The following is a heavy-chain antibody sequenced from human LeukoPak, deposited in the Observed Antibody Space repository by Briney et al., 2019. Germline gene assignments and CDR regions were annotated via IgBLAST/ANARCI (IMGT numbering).Heavy chain of an antibody. CDR1: GFTFSSYS. D-gene: IGHD2-15*01. V-gene: IGHV3-48*04. CDR3: AREGLVVDAFDI. Sequence: GGSLRLSCAASGFTFSSYSMNWVRQAPGKGLECVSYISSSGSTIYYADSVKGRFTISRDNAKNSLYLQMNSLRAEDTAVYYCAREGLVVDAFDIWGQGTMVTVSS. CDR2: ISSSGSTI. J-gene: IGHJ3*02.